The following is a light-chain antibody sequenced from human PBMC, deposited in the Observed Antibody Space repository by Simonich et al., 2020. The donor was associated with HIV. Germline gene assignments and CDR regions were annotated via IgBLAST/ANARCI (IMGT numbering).Light chain of an antibody. V-gene: IGKV4-1*01. CDR2: WAS. CDR3: QQYYSTPPT. Sequence: DIVMTQSPDSLAVSLGERATINCKSSQSVLYSSNNKNYLSWYQQKPGQPPKLLQYWASTRESGVPDRFSSSGSGTDFTLTISSLQAEDVAVYYCQQYYSTPPTFGQGTKVEIK. J-gene: IGKJ1*01. CDR1: QSVLYSSNNKNY.